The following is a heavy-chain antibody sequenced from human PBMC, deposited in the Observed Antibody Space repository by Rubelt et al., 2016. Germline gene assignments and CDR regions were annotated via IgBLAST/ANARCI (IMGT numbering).Heavy chain of an antibody. CDR3: ASVQVVPAAIGDDAFDI. D-gene: IGHD2-2*01. CDR2: IYYSGST. J-gene: IGHJ3*02. Sequence: QVQLQESGPGLVKPSETLSLTCTVSGGSISSYYRSWIRQPPGKGLEWIGYIYYSGSTNYNPSLKSRVTISVDTSKNQFSLKLSSVTAADTAVYYCASVQVVPAAIGDDAFDIWGQGTMVTVSS. V-gene: IGHV4-59*12. CDR1: GGSISSYY.